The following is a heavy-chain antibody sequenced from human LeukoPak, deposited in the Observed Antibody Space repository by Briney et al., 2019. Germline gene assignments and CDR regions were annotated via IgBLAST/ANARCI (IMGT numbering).Heavy chain of an antibody. CDR2: ISSSSSYI. V-gene: IGHV3-21*01. J-gene: IGHJ3*02. CDR3: ARDRVLPFHAFDI. CDR1: GFTFSSYS. Sequence: GGSLRLSCAASGFTFSSYSMNWVRQAPGKGLEWVSSISSSSSYIYYADSVKGRFTISRDNAKNSLYLQMNSLRAEDTAVYYCARDRVLPFHAFDIWGQGTMVTVSS. D-gene: IGHD3-3*01.